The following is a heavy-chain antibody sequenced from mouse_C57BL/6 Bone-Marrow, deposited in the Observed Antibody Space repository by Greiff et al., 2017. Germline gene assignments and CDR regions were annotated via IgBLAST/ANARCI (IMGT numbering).Heavy chain of an antibody. J-gene: IGHJ2*01. CDR3: ARRTTVVAFNYVDY. CDR2: IYPGDGDT. Sequence: QVQLQQSGPELVKPGASVKISCKASGYAFSSSWMNWVKQRPGKGLEWIGRIYPGDGDTNYNGKFKGKATLTADKSSSTAYMQLSSLTSEDSAVYFCARRTTVVAFNYVDYWGQGTTLTVSS. CDR1: GYAFSSSW. V-gene: IGHV1-82*01. D-gene: IGHD1-1*01.